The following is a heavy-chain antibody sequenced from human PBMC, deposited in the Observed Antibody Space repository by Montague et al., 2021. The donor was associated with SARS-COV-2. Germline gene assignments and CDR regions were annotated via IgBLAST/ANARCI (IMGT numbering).Heavy chain of an antibody. J-gene: IGHJ4*01. CDR3: ARGTGPRSITLFGVINSGHDFDN. D-gene: IGHD3-3*01. CDR2: INHRGST. CDR1: GGSFSGYY. V-gene: IGHV4-34*01. Sequence: SETLSLTCAVYGGSFSGYYWSWIRQPPGKGLEWIGGINHRGSTNYNPSLKSRVIISVDTSKNQFCLKLSSVTAADTAGYYCARGTGPRSITLFGVINSGHDFDNWGQGTMVTVSS.